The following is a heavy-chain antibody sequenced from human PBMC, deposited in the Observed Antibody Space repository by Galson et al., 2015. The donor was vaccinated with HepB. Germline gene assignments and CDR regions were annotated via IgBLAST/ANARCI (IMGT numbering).Heavy chain of an antibody. J-gene: IGHJ3*02. Sequence: SLRLSCAGSGFTFSKAWLHWVRQAPGKGLEWVGRIKSKDDAETIDYAAPVTGRFTISRDDSKSLLYLQMNSLKTDDTAVYYCSTFPDYYGGTGYWGNSDVFDIWGPGTVVTVSS. CDR2: IKSKDDAETI. D-gene: IGHD3-22*01. CDR3: STFPDYYGGTGYWGNSDVFDI. CDR1: GFTFSKAW. V-gene: IGHV3-15*01.